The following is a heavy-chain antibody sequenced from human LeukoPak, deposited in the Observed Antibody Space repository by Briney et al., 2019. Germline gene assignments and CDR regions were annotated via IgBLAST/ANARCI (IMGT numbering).Heavy chain of an antibody. V-gene: IGHV3-49*04. Sequence: PGGSLRLSCTASGFTFGDYAMSWVRQAPGKGLEWVGFIRSKAYGGTTEYAASVKGRFTISRDDSKSIAYLQMNSLKTEDTAVYYCTRAYYYYDSSDPWGQGTLVTVSS. CDR3: TRAYYYYDSSDP. D-gene: IGHD3-22*01. CDR2: IRSKAYGGTT. CDR1: GFTFGDYA. J-gene: IGHJ5*02.